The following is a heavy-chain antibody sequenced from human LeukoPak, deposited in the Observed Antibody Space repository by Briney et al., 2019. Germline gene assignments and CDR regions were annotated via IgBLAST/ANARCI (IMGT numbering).Heavy chain of an antibody. CDR3: AKDPPSYDISSFDS. J-gene: IGHJ4*02. CDR1: GFTFRNYA. D-gene: IGHD3-9*01. V-gene: IGHV3-23*01. CDR2: ISGSGGST. Sequence: PGGSLRLSCAASGFTFRNYAMSWVRQAPGKGLEWVSAISGSGGSTYYADSVKGRFTISRDNSKNTLYLQVNSLRAEDTAVYYCAKDPPSYDISSFDSGGQGTLVTVSS.